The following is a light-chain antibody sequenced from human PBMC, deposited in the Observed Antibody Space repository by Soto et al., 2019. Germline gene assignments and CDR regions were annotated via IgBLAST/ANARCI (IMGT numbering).Light chain of an antibody. CDR2: TNH. CDR3: AAWDDSLNAVV. CDR1: ASNLGGNP. V-gene: IGLV1-44*01. Sequence: QSVLTQPPSVSGTPGQKVSISCSGSASNLGGNPVNWYQHLPGAAPKLLIYTNHQRPSGVPDRFSGSKSGTSASLAISGLRSEDDAIFFCAAWDDSLNAVVFGGGTKLTVL. J-gene: IGLJ2*01.